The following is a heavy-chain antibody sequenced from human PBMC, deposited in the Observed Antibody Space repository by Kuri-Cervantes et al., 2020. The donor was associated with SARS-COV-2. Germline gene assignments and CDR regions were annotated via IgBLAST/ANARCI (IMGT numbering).Heavy chain of an antibody. Sequence: SETLSLTCTVSGGSISSSSYYWGWIRQPPGKGLEWIGSIYYSGSTYYNPSLKSRVTISVDTSKNQFSLKLSSVTAADTAVYYCARRVPPWYDFWSGYYGMDVWGQGTTVTV. V-gene: IGHV4-39*01. CDR1: GGSISSSSYY. D-gene: IGHD3-3*01. J-gene: IGHJ6*02. CDR2: IYYSGST. CDR3: ARRVPPWYDFWSGYYGMDV.